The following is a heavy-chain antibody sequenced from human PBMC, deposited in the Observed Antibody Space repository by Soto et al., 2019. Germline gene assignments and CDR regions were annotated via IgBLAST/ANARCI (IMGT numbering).Heavy chain of an antibody. V-gene: IGHV3-30-3*01. CDR2: ISYDGSNK. D-gene: IGHD2-15*01. Sequence: ESGGGVVQPGRSLRLSCAASGFTFSSYAMHWVRQAPGKGLEWVAVISYDGSNKYYADSVKGRFTISRDNSKNTLYLQMNSLRAEDTAVYYCARTGYCSGGSCYSFEFDYWGQGTLVTVSS. CDR1: GFTFSSYA. CDR3: ARTGYCSGGSCYSFEFDY. J-gene: IGHJ4*02.